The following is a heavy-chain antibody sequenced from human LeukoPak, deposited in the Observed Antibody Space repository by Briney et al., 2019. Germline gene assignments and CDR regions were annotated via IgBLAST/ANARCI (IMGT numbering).Heavy chain of an antibody. Sequence: SVKVSCKASGVTFSNYAINWVRQAPGQGLEWMGGIIPIFATTNYAQKFQGRVTVTADESTSTAYMELSSLRSEDTAVYYCAISLCGYSAYDCPLDWGQGTLVTVSS. CDR2: IIPIFATT. CDR1: GVTFSNYA. CDR3: AISLCGYSAYDCPLD. J-gene: IGHJ4*02. V-gene: IGHV1-69*13. D-gene: IGHD5-12*01.